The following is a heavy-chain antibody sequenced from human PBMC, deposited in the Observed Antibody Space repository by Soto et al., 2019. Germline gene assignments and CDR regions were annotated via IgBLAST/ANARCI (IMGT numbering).Heavy chain of an antibody. D-gene: IGHD3-10*01. J-gene: IGHJ5*02. CDR3: ARRGRYGSGSYYWFNYFGP. CDR2: IIPFFDTA. V-gene: IGHV1-69*12. CDR1: GDTFSSFA. Sequence: QVQLVQSGAEVKKPGSSVKVSCKASGDTFSSFAFSWVRQAPGQGLEWMGDIIPFFDTAAYAQKFQGRVTITADESTNTAYRELTCLGSEDTAVYYCARRGRYGSGSYYWFNYFGPWGQGTPVTVSA.